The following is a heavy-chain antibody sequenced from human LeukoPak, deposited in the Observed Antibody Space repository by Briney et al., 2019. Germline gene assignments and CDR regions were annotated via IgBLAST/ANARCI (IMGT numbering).Heavy chain of an antibody. D-gene: IGHD2-2*01. CDR3: ARVAPAAMRQDFDY. J-gene: IGHJ4*02. CDR1: GYTFTSYG. CDR2: ISAYNGNT. Sequence: GASVKVSCKASGYTFTSYGISWVRQAPGQGLEWMGWISAYNGNTNYAQKLQGRVTMTTDTSTSTAYMELRSLRPDDTAVYYCARVAPAAMRQDFDYWGQGTLVTVSS. V-gene: IGHV1-18*04.